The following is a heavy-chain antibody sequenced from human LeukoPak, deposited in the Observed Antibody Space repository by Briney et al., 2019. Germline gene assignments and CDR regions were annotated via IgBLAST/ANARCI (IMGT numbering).Heavy chain of an antibody. Sequence: QTGGSLRLSCAGSGFTFSSYSMNWVRQAPGKGLEWVSYISTSSDTLYYADSVKGRFTISRDNDKNSLYLQMNSLRAEDTAVYYCARDLGGYYDIFTGYYIPGFFDYWGQGTLVTVS. CDR1: GFTFSSYS. V-gene: IGHV3-48*04. J-gene: IGHJ4*02. CDR3: ARDLGGYYDIFTGYYIPGFFDY. D-gene: IGHD3-9*01. CDR2: ISTSSDTL.